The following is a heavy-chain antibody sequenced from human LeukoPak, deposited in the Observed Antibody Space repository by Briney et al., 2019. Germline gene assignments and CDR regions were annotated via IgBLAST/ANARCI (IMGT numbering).Heavy chain of an antibody. CDR1: GGSISSYY. CDR3: AANYYDSSGYYYGVDY. V-gene: IGHV4-4*07. J-gene: IGHJ4*02. D-gene: IGHD3-22*01. CDR2: IYTSGST. Sequence: SETLSLTCTVPGGSISSYYWSWIRQPAGKGLEWIGRIYTSGSTNYNPSLKSRVTMSVDTSKNQFSLKLSSVTAADTAVYYCAANYYDSSGYYYGVDYWGQGTLVTVSS.